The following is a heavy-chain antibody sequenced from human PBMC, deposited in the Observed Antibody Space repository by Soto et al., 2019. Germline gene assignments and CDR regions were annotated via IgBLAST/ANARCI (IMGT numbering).Heavy chain of an antibody. CDR2: ITGGGGRA. CDR3: AVHLGQNYYTQDV. J-gene: IGHJ6*02. V-gene: IGHV3-23*01. CDR1: GFTFSNFV. Sequence: GGSLRLCCAASGFTFSNFVMSWVRHIPGKGLHWVSGITGGGGRAYYADSVKGRFTISRDNSRNTLYLQMSRLGAEDTAMYHCAVHLGQNYYTQDVWGQGTTVTVSS.